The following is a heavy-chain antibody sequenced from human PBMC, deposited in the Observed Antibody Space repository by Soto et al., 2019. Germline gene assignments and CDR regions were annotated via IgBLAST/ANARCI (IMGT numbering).Heavy chain of an antibody. V-gene: IGHV1-3*01. CDR3: ARGGYSSGWPDY. J-gene: IGHJ4*02. CDR1: GYTFTICG. D-gene: IGHD6-19*01. CDR2: INAANGKT. Sequence: QVQLLQSGTEAKKPGASVKVSCKASGYTFTICGIHWVRQAPGQRLEWMGWINAANGKTKYSQKFHGRVTFTRDASAETAYMEMTSLTSENTAVYYCARGGYSSGWPDYWGQGTLVTVSA.